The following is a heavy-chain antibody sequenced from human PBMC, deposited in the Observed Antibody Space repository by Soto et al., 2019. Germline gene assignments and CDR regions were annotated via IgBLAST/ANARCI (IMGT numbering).Heavy chain of an antibody. D-gene: IGHD2-2*01. CDR2: ISRNSRYT. V-gene: IGHV3-11*06. CDR1: GFTFSDYF. CDR3: ATNYQEPSDDAVDV. J-gene: IGHJ3*01. Sequence: QVQLVESGGGLVKPGGSLRLSCAASGFTFSDYFMAWIRQAPGKGLEWIAYISRNSRYTNFADSVRGRFTISRDNAKNSLYLQMNDLSAEDTAVYYCATNYQEPSDDAVDVWGQGTMVTVSS.